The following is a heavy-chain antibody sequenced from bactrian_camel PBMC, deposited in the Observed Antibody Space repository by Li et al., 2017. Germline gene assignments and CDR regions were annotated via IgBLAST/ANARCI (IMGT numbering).Heavy chain of an antibody. D-gene: IGHD1*01. CDR2: IGSNGGST. CDR3: AASGRLAATSPSCIRADFGY. Sequence: DVQLVESGGGTVQPGGSLKLSCVASGFAFSSYAMSWARQAPGKGLEWVATIGSNGGSTYYADSVKGRFTISRDNAKNTVYLQMNSLKPEDTAMYYCAASGRLAATSPSCIRADFGYWGQGTQVTVS. J-gene: IGHJ6*01. CDR1: GFAFSSYA. V-gene: IGHV3S40*01.